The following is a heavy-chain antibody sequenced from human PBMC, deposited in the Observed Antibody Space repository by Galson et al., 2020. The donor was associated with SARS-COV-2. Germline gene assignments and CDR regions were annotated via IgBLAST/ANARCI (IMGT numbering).Heavy chain of an antibody. D-gene: IGHD7-27*01. Sequence: SQTLSLTCAISGDSVSSNSVAWNWIRQSPSRGLEWLGRTYYRSKWFYDYAVSVKSRISINPDTSKNQFSLQLNSVTPEDTAVYYCARRLGTFDYWGQGTLVTVSS. J-gene: IGHJ4*02. CDR2: TYYRSKWFY. CDR1: GDSVSSNSVA. CDR3: ARRLGTFDY. V-gene: IGHV6-1*01.